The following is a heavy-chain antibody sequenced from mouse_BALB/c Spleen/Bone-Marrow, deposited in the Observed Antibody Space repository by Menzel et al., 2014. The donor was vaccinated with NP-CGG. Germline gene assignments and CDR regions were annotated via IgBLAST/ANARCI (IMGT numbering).Heavy chain of an antibody. J-gene: IGHJ3*01. CDR3: ARLIMTGGFAY. D-gene: IGHD2-4*01. V-gene: IGHV1-9*01. Sequence: VQLQQSGAELMEPGASVKISCKATGYTFSTYWIEWVKQRPGHGLEWIGEILPGSGTTNYNEKFKGKATFTADTSSNTAYMQLSSLTSEDSAVYYCARLIMTGGFAYWGQGTLVTVSA. CDR1: GYTFSTYW. CDR2: ILPGSGTT.